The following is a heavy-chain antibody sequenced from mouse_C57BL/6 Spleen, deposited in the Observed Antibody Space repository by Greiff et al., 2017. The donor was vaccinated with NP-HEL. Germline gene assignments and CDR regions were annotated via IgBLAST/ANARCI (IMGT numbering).Heavy chain of an antibody. J-gene: IGHJ3*01. Sequence: EVQLQQSGAELVKPGASVKLSCTASGFNIKDYYMHWVKQRTEQGLEWIGRIDPEDGVTKYAPKFQGKATITADTSSNTAYLQLSSLTSEDTAVYYCASERYGSSPWFAYWGQGTLVTVSA. CDR2: IDPEDGVT. D-gene: IGHD1-1*01. CDR3: ASERYGSSPWFAY. CDR1: GFNIKDYY. V-gene: IGHV14-2*01.